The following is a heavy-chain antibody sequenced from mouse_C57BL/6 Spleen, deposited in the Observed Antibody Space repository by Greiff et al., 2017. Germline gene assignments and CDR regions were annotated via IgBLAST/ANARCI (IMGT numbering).Heavy chain of an antibody. D-gene: IGHD1-1*01. V-gene: IGHV3-8*01. CDR3: ARSAYGSSYGGYFDV. CDR2: ISYSGST. J-gene: IGHJ1*03. CDR1: GYSITSDY. Sequence: VQLQQSGPGLAKPSQTLSLTCSVTGYSITSDYWNWIRKFPGNKLEYMGYISYSGSTYYNPSLKSRISITRDTSKNQYYLQLNSVTTEDTATYYCARSAYGSSYGGYFDVWGTGTTVTVSS.